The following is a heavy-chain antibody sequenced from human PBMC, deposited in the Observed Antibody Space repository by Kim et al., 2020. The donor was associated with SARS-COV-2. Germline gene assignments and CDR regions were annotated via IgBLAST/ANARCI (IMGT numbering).Heavy chain of an antibody. J-gene: IGHJ4*02. Sequence: ADTRKDRFTIPRPNSKNTLYLQMNSLRAEDTAMYYCAREYYYGSGSYYVDYWGQGTLVTVSS. CDR3: AREYYYGSGSYYVDY. V-gene: IGHV3-53*01. D-gene: IGHD3-10*01.